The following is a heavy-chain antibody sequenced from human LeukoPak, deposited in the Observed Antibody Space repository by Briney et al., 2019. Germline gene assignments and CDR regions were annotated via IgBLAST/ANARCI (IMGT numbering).Heavy chain of an antibody. D-gene: IGHD3-9*01. CDR2: ISGGGGST. CDR3: AKMTGSAPNRDFLDY. V-gene: IGHV3-23*01. J-gene: IGHJ4*02. Sequence: GGSLRLSCAASGFTFSSSAMSWARQAPGKGLEWVSAISGGGGSTYYADSVQGRFTISRDNSKNTVYLQVNSLRADDTAEYYCAKMTGSAPNRDFLDYWGQGTLVTVSS. CDR1: GFTFSSSA.